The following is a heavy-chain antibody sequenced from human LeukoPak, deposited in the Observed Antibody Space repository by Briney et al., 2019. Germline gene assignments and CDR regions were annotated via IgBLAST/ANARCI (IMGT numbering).Heavy chain of an antibody. D-gene: IGHD3-10*01. CDR2: IYYSGST. V-gene: IGHV4-39*01. CDR1: GGSISSSSYY. CDR3: ARPNGLLWFGD. Sequence: SETLSLTCTVSGGSISSSSYYWGWIRQPPGKGLEWIGSIYYSGSTYYNPSLKSRVTISVDTSKNQFSLKLSSVTAADTAVYYCARPNGLLWFGDWGQGTLVTVSS. J-gene: IGHJ4*02.